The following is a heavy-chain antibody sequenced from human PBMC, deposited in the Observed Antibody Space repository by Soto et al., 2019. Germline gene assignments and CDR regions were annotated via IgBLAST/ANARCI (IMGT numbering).Heavy chain of an antibody. CDR2: INPSGGRI. CDR1: GYTFTSYQ. V-gene: IGHV1-46*01. J-gene: IGHJ6*02. CDR3: ARDGPPTTTVVGPSYTMDV. D-gene: IGHD2-15*01. Sequence: QMQLVQSGAEVKKPGASVKVSCKASGYTFTSYQMHWVRQAPGQGLEWMGIINPSGGRITYAPRFQGIVMMTRDTSTNTVYMELRSLRSEDTAVYYCARDGPPTTTVVGPSYTMDVWGQGTTVTVS.